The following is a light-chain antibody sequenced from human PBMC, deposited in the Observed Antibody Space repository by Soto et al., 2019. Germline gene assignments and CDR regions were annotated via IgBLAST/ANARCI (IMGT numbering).Light chain of an antibody. CDR1: NSNIGSHY. CDR3: GTWDTGLVWV. Sequence: QSVLTQPPSVSAAPGQRVSISCSGSNSNIGSHYVAWYQQVPGTPPKLLIYDNNKRPSGTPDRFSGSKSGTSATLGITGLQTGDEADYYCGTWDTGLVWVFGGGTQLTVL. V-gene: IGLV1-51*01. J-gene: IGLJ3*02. CDR2: DNN.